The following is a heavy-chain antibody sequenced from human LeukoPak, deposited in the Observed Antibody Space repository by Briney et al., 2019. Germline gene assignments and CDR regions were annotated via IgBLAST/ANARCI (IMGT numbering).Heavy chain of an antibody. V-gene: IGHV3-15*04. CDR2: TVSEIDGGTT. J-gene: IGHJ6*02. D-gene: IGHD1-7*01. CDR3: TTDEDWNYARKDV. Sequence: GGSLRLSCAASGFTFASFAMSWVRQVPGKGLEWVGQTVSEIDGGTTDYATPVKGRFTISRDDSKSTLYLQMNSLKIEDTAVYYCTTDEDWNYARKDVWGQGATVIVSS. CDR1: GFTFASFA.